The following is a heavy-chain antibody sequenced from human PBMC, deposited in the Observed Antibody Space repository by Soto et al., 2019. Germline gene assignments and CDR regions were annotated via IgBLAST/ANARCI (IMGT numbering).Heavy chain of an antibody. D-gene: IGHD3-10*01. CDR3: ARGTMVRGVISYYYYGMDV. J-gene: IGHJ6*02. V-gene: IGHV1-69*01. CDR2: IIPIFGTA. CDR1: GGTFSSYA. Sequence: QVQLVQSGAEVQKPGSSVKVSCKASGGTFSSYAISWVRQAPGQGLEWMGGIIPIFGTANYAQKFQGRVTITADETTSTAYIELSSLRSEDTAVYYCARGTMVRGVISYYYYGMDVWGQGTTVTVSS.